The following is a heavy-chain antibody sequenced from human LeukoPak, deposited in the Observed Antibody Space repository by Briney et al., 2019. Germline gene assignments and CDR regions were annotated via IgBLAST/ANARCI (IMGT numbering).Heavy chain of an antibody. CDR1: GFTFSSYG. V-gene: IGHV3-23*01. J-gene: IGHJ4*02. CDR3: ARDRDSGWGMGNFDY. Sequence: GGSLRLSCAASGFTFSSYGMHWVRQAPGKGLEWVSAISGSGGSTYYTDSVKGRSTISRDNSKNTLYLQMNSLRAEDTAVYYCARDRDSGWGMGNFDYWGQGTLVTVSS. D-gene: IGHD5-24*01. CDR2: ISGSGGST.